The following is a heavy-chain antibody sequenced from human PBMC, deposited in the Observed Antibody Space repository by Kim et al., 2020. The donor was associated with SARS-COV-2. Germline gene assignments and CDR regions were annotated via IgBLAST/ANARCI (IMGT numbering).Heavy chain of an antibody. CDR3: ATRPLRLGELVWFDP. V-gene: IGHV1-24*01. J-gene: IGHJ5*02. CDR2: FDPEDGET. D-gene: IGHD3-16*01. CDR1: GYTLTELS. Sequence: ASVKVSCKVSGYTLTELSMHWVRQAPGKGLEWMGGFDPEDGETIYAQKFQGRVTMTEDTSTDTAYMELSSLRSEDTAVYYCATRPLRLGELVWFDPWGQGTLVTVSS.